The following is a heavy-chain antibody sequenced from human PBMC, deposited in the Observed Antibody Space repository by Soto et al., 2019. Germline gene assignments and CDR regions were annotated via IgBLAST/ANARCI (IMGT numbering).Heavy chain of an antibody. D-gene: IGHD1-26*01. CDR2: IYYSGST. CDR1: GGSISSSSYY. Sequence: SETLSLTCTVSGGSISSSSYYWGWIRQPPGKGLEWIGSIYYSGSTYYNPSLKSRVTISVDTSKNQFSLTLSSATAADTAAYYCASRGIGGGGSLVDYSGRGTLVTV. V-gene: IGHV4-39*01. CDR3: ASRGIGGGGSLVDY. J-gene: IGHJ4*02.